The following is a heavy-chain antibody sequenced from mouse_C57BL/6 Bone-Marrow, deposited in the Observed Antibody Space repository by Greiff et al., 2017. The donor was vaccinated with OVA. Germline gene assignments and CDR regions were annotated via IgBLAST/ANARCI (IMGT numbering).Heavy chain of an antibody. CDR3: ARRGYYGSSYGFAY. J-gene: IGHJ3*01. Sequence: QVQLQQPGAELVKPGASVKLSCKASGYTFTSYWMHWVKQRPGRGLEWIGRIDPNSGGTKYNEKFKSKATMTVDKPSSTAYMPLSSLTSEDSAVYYCARRGYYGSSYGFAYWGQGTLVTVSA. D-gene: IGHD1-1*01. CDR1: GYTFTSYW. V-gene: IGHV1-72*01. CDR2: IDPNSGGT.